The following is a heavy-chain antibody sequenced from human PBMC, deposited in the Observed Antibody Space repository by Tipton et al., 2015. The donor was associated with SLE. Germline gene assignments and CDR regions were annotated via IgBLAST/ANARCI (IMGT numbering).Heavy chain of an antibody. CDR2: IYHTGST. CDR3: AREWGNRGGFDY. CDR1: GGSISTYY. V-gene: IGHV4-59*01. D-gene: IGHD3-16*01. Sequence: TLSLTCTVSGGSISTYYWSWIRQPPKQGLEWIGWIYHTGSTDYNPSLKSRVTISVDTSKNQFSLRLSSVTAADTAVYYCAREWGNRGGFDYWGQGTLVTVSS. J-gene: IGHJ4*02.